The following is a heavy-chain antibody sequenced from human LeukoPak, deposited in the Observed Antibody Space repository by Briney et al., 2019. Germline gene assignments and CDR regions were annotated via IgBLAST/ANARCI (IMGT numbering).Heavy chain of an antibody. Sequence: GGSLRLSCAASGFAFSSYAMRWVRQAPGKGMEWVSTISGSGGYTYYADSVKGRFTISRDNSKNTLYLQMNSLRADDTAVYYCAKRGIAAAASFDYWGQGTLVTVSS. CDR2: ISGSGGYT. CDR1: GFAFSSYA. V-gene: IGHV3-23*01. CDR3: AKRGIAAAASFDY. J-gene: IGHJ4*02. D-gene: IGHD6-13*01.